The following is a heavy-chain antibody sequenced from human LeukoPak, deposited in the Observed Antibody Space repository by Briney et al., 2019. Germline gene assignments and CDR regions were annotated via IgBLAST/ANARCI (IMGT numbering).Heavy chain of an antibody. CDR1: GYTFTSYD. Sequence: ASVKVSCKASGYTFTSYDINWVRQATGQGLEWMGWMNPNSGDTGYPQKFQGRVTMTRNTSISTAYMELSSLRSEDTAVYYCASSRIAVAGTSAKFDYWGQGTLVTVSS. CDR3: ASSRIAVAGTSAKFDY. V-gene: IGHV1-8*01. CDR2: MNPNSGDT. J-gene: IGHJ4*02. D-gene: IGHD6-19*01.